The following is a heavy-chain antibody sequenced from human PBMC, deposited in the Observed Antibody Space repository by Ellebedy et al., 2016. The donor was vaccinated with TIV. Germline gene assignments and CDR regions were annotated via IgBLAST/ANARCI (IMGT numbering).Heavy chain of an antibody. Sequence: SETLSLXXTVSGDYISSYYWSWIRQPPGEGLEWIGYIYSSGTTVYSPSLKSRVTISIDTSKNQFSLRLNSVTAADAAVYYCASLKGESVYYGLDVWGQGTTVTVSS. J-gene: IGHJ6*02. V-gene: IGHV4-59*01. D-gene: IGHD2/OR15-2a*01. CDR2: IYSSGTT. CDR3: ASLKGESVYYGLDV. CDR1: GDYISSYY.